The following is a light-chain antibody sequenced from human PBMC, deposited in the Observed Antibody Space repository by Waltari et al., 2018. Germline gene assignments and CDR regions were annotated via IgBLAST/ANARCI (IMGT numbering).Light chain of an antibody. V-gene: IGKV1-5*03. J-gene: IGKJ1*01. Sequence: EIQMTQSSSTLSASVGDRVTITCRASQNIKIWLTWYQQKPGKATNLLIYKASSLQSGVPSRFSGSGSGTEFALTINSRQPDDFATYYCQQYDTYPWTFGHGTKVEIK. CDR1: QNIKIW. CDR3: QQYDTYPWT. CDR2: KAS.